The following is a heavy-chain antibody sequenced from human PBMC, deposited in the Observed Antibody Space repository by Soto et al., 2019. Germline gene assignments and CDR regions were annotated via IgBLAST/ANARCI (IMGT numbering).Heavy chain of an antibody. CDR1: GGSISSGGYY. Sequence: SETLSLTCTVSGGSISSGGYYWSWIRQHPGKGLEWIGYIYYSGSTYYNPSLKSRVTISVDTSKNQFSLKLSSVTAADTAVYYCAGGKETFGGVIVPFDYWGQGTLVTVSS. D-gene: IGHD3-16*02. V-gene: IGHV4-31*03. J-gene: IGHJ4*02. CDR2: IYYSGST. CDR3: AGGKETFGGVIVPFDY.